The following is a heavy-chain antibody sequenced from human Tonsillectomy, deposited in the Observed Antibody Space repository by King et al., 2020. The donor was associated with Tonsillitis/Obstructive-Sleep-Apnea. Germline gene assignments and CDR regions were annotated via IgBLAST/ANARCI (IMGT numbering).Heavy chain of an antibody. CDR1: GFTISTYG. D-gene: IGHD3-10*01. Sequence: VQLVESGGGVVQPGRSLRLSCAASGFTISTYGMHWVRQAPGKGLEWVAVIYYDGSQKYFADSVKGRFTISRDNSMNTVSLQMNSLRAEDTAVYYCARGGERSFDIWGQGTRVTVSS. CDR2: IYYDGSQK. J-gene: IGHJ3*02. CDR3: ARGGERSFDI. V-gene: IGHV3-33*01.